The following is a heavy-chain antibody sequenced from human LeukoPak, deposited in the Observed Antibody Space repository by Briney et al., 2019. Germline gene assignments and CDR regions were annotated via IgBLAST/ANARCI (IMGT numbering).Heavy chain of an antibody. Sequence: ASVKVSCKTSGYSFTDYYIHSVRQAPGQGLEWVGWINTKSGRTSSARKFQGRVTMTRDPSITTVYMDMAWLTSDDTAIYFCARADFIDAGPYLIGPWGQGTLVTVSS. CDR3: ARADFIDAGPYLIGP. V-gene: IGHV1-2*02. CDR1: GYSFTDYY. CDR2: INTKSGRT. D-gene: IGHD3-3*01. J-gene: IGHJ5*02.